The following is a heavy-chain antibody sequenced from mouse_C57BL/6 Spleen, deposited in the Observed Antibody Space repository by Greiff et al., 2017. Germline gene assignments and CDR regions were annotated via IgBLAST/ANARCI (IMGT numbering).Heavy chain of an antibody. CDR3: TTYGNSDY. V-gene: IGHV14-4*01. Sequence: VQLQQSGAELVRPGASVKLSCTASGFNIKDYYMHWVKQRPEQGLEWIGWIDPENGDTEYASKFQGKATITADTSSNTAYLQLSSLTSEDTAVYYCTTYGNSDYWGQGTTLTVSA. CDR1: GFNIKDYY. CDR2: IDPENGDT. D-gene: IGHD2-1*01. J-gene: IGHJ2*01.